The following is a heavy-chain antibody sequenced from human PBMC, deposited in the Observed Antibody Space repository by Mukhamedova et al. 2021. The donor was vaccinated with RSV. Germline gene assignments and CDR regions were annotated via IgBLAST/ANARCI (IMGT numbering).Heavy chain of an antibody. CDR2: ISYDGSNK. D-gene: IGHD4-17*01. CDR3: AKVRSHYYGDQGWGWFDP. Sequence: SYGMHWVRQAPGKGLEWVAVISYDGSNKYYADSVKGRFTISRDNSKNTLYLQMNSLRAEDTAVYYCAKVRSHYYGDQGWGWFDPW. J-gene: IGHJ5*02. V-gene: IGHV3-30*18. CDR1: SYG.